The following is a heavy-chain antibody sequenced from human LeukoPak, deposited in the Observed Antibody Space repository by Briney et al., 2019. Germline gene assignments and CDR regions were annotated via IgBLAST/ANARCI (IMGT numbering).Heavy chain of an antibody. CDR3: ARDSHQYYMDV. CDR1: GFTFSSYW. CDR2: INSDGSRT. J-gene: IGHJ6*03. Sequence: PGGSLRLSCAASGFTFSSYWMYWVRQAPGKGLAWVSRINSDGSRTNYADSVKGRFTISRDNAKNTLYLQMNSLRAEDTAVYYCARDSHQYYMDVWGKGTTVTVSS. V-gene: IGHV3-74*01.